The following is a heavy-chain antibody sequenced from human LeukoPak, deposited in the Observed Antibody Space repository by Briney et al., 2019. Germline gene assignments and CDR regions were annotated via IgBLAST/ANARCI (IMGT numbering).Heavy chain of an antibody. V-gene: IGHV3-23*01. D-gene: IGHD2-15*01. Sequence: GGSLRLSCAASGFPFNSYALSWVRPAPGKGLEWVSAISGSGGSTYYADSVKGRFTISGGNSKNTLYLQMNSLRAEDTAVYYCAKGARGVVVVAADPRTYYYYGMDVWGQGTTVTVSS. CDR2: ISGSGGST. CDR1: GFPFNSYA. J-gene: IGHJ6*02. CDR3: AKGARGVVVVAADPRTYYYYGMDV.